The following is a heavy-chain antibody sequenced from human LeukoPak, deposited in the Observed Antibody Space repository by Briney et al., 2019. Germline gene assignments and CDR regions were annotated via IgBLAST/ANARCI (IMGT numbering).Heavy chain of an antibody. CDR3: ARYYYYGLDV. Sequence: SQTLSLTCAISGDTVSSNSAAWNWIRRSPSRGLEWLGRTYYRSKWNNDYAVSVKSRITINPDTSKNQFSLQLNSVTPEDTAVYYCARYYYYGLDVWGQGTTVTVSS. J-gene: IGHJ6*02. CDR2: TYYRSKWNN. V-gene: IGHV6-1*01. CDR1: GDTVSSNSAA.